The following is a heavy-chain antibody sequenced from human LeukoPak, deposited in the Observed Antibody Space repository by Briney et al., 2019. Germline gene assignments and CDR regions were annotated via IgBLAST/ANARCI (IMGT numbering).Heavy chain of an antibody. V-gene: IGHV3-48*03. J-gene: IGHJ4*02. D-gene: IGHD1-26*01. CDR1: GFTFSSYE. CDR2: ITADGTNR. Sequence: GGSLRLSCAASGFTFSSYEMNWVRQAPGVGLEWVSYITADGTNRYYADSVKDRFTISRDNAKNSLYLQMNSLRADDTAIYYCAREVEWELPDYWGQGTLVTVSS. CDR3: AREVEWELPDY.